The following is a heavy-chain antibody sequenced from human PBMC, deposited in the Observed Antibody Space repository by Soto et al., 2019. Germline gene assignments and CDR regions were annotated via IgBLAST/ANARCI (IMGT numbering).Heavy chain of an antibody. J-gene: IGHJ6*02. V-gene: IGHV3-23*01. CDR1: GFTFSDYA. CDR3: ARGDRGGSGSPARYYFSGVDV. CDR2: VSANGDIT. D-gene: IGHD3-10*01. Sequence: EVQVLESGGDLVQPGGSLRLSCAASGFTFSDYAMTWVRQAPGKGLDWVSSVSANGDITYYADSVKGRFTISRDNSNNALLLQMNTLRAEDTALFYCARGDRGGSGSPARYYFSGVDVWGQGTTVTVSS.